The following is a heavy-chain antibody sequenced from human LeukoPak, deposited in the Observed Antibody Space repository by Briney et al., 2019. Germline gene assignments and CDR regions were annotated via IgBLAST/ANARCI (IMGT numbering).Heavy chain of an antibody. J-gene: IGHJ4*02. Sequence: PGRSLRLSCAASRFTFDDYAMHWVRQAPGKGLEWVSGISWNSGSIAYADSVKGRFTVSRDNSRNTLYLQMNSLRPEDTAVYYCAKDRSTYNVLTGYQDYWGQGTLVTVSS. D-gene: IGHD3-9*01. CDR3: AKDRSTYNVLTGYQDY. CDR1: RFTFDDYA. V-gene: IGHV3-9*01. CDR2: ISWNSGSI.